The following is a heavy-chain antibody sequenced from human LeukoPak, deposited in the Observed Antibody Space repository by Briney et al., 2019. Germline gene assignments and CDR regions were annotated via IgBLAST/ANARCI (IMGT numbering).Heavy chain of an antibody. CDR1: GFTFGDYG. V-gene: IGHV3-23*01. J-gene: IGHJ6*03. Sequence: GGSLRLSCAASGFTFGDYGMSWVRQAPGKGLEWVSTISGRRDSTSYADSVKGRFTISRDNSKNTLYLQMNSLRAEDTAVYYCAKDPNFYYCMDVWGKGTTVTISS. CDR3: AKDPNFYYCMDV. CDR2: ISGRRDST.